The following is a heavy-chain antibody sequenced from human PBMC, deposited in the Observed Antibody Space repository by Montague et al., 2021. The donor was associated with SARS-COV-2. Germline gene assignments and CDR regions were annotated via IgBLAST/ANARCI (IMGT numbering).Heavy chain of an antibody. Sequence: SLRLSCAAAGLTVSENYMSWVRQAPGKRLEWVSLLFRGGKPYYADSVKGRFTISRDGSNNILFLQMNSVRLEDTAVYFCAREEGGVGGVLGPLLYHGMDVWGRGTTVTVSS. J-gene: IGHJ6*02. CDR1: GLTVSENY. CDR3: AREEGGVGGVLGPLLYHGMDV. V-gene: IGHV3-66*02. CDR2: LFRGGKP. D-gene: IGHD3-16*01.